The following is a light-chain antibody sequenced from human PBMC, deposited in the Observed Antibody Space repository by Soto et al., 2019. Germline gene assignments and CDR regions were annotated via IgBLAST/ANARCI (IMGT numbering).Light chain of an antibody. CDR3: CPYAGSSTSV. CDR1: SRDVGIYNL. J-gene: IGLJ1*01. V-gene: IGLV2-23*01. CDR2: EDT. Sequence: QSVLTQPASVSGSPGQSITISCTGTSRDVGIYNLVSWYQLHPGKVPKLIIYEDTKRPSGISSRFSGSESGITAFLTISGLQAEDEADYYCCPYAGSSTSVFGTGPKVTV.